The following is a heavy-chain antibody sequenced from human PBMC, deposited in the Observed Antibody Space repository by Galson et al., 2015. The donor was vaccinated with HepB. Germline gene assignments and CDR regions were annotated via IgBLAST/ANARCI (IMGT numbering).Heavy chain of an antibody. D-gene: IGHD1-1*01. CDR1: GYTFTNYV. CDR2: INTNTGNP. J-gene: IGHJ4*02. V-gene: IGHV7-4-1*02. Sequence: SVKVSCKASGYTFTNYVMNWVRQAPGQGLEWMGWINTNTGNPTYAQGFTGRFVFSLDTSVSTASLQIRSLKTEDTAVYYCARTRGGVFNWNDARIDYWGQGTLVTVSS. CDR3: ARTRGGVFNWNDARIDY.